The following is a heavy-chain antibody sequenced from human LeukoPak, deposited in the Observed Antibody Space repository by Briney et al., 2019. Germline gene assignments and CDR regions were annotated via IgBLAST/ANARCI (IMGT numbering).Heavy chain of an antibody. V-gene: IGHV4-59*01. J-gene: IGHJ4*02. CDR1: GGSMNTYY. D-gene: IGHD5-12*01. CDR3: ARVSGYDWESFYDY. Sequence: PSETLSLTCTVSGGSMNTYYWTWIRQPPGKGLEWIGYIYHSGSTKYNPSLKSRVTISVDTSKNQFSLNLSSVTAADTAMYYCARVSGYDWESFYDYWGQGSLVTVSS. CDR2: IYHSGST.